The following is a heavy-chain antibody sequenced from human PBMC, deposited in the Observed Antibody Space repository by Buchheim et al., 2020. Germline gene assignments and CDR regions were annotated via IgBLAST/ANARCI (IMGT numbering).Heavy chain of an antibody. CDR1: GGSISSGGYS. Sequence: QLQLQESGSGLVKPSQTLSLTCAVSGGSISSGGYSWSWIRQPPGKGLEWIGYIYHSGSTYYNPSLKSRVTISVDRSKKQFSLKLSSVTAADTAVYYCARNDIYCTNGVCFSSGMDVWGQGTT. V-gene: IGHV4-30-2*01. CDR3: ARNDIYCTNGVCFSSGMDV. J-gene: IGHJ6*02. CDR2: IYHSGST. D-gene: IGHD2-8*01.